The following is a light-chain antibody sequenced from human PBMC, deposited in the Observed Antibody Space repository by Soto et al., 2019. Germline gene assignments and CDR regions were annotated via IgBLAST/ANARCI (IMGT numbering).Light chain of an antibody. CDR1: QSVSSY. Sequence: EIVLTQSPATLSLSPGERATLSCRASQSVSSYLAWYHQKPGKAPRLLIYDASNRATGIPARFSGSGSGTDFTPPISSLEPEDFAVYYCQQRSNWPLTFGGGTKVDIK. V-gene: IGKV3-11*01. J-gene: IGKJ4*01. CDR2: DAS. CDR3: QQRSNWPLT.